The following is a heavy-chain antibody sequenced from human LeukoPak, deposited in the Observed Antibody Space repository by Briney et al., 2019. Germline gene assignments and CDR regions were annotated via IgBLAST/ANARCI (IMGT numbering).Heavy chain of an antibody. J-gene: IGHJ3*02. CDR1: GYTFTGYY. CDR3: ARDLSSMITFGGVIAEEALDI. Sequence: GASVKVSCKASGYTFTGYYMHWVRQAPGQGLEWMGWINPNSGGTNYAQKFQGRVTMTRDTSISTAYMELSRLRSDDTAVYYCARDLSSMITFGGVIAEEALDIWGQGTMVTVSS. D-gene: IGHD3-16*02. CDR2: INPNSGGT. V-gene: IGHV1-2*02.